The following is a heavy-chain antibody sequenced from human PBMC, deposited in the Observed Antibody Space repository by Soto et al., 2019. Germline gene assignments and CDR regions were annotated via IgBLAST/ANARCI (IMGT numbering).Heavy chain of an antibody. CDR2: INWNSDTI. J-gene: IGHJ4*02. CDR3: AMSNSNDLYYHFES. Sequence: EVQLVESGGGSVQPGGSLRLSCVASGFRFDDYAMHWVRQRPGKGLEWVSGINWNSDTIGYDDSVKGRFIVSRDNAEGSLLLQISSLIAEDTAIYFCAMSNSNDLYYHFESWGQGTPVTVSS. D-gene: IGHD3-3*02. V-gene: IGHV3-9*01. CDR1: GFRFDDYA.